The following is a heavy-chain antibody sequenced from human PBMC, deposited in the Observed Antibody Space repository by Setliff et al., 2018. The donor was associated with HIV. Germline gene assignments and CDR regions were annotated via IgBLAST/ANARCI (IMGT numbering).Heavy chain of an antibody. V-gene: IGHV7-4-1*02. CDR1: GYTFKTFG. J-gene: IGHJ4*02. D-gene: IGHD1-26*01. CDR2: INTETGNP. Sequence: SVKVSCKAPGYTFKTFGISWVRQAPGQGPEWMGWINTETGNPMYAQGFKGRFVFSLDTSVSTAYLQINGLKAGDTAMYYCARVGSYWSTFDYWGQGALVTVSS. CDR3: ARVGSYWSTFDY.